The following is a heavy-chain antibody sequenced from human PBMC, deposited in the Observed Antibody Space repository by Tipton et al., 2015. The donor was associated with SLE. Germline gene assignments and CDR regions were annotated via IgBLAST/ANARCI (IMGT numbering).Heavy chain of an antibody. CDR1: GFTFTTYW. V-gene: IGHV3-7*01. D-gene: IGHD5-24*01. J-gene: IGHJ4*02. CDR2: IKQDGSEK. Sequence: SLRLSCAASGFTFTTYWMTWVRQAPGKGLEWVANIKQDGSEKYYVDSVKGRFTISRDNAKNSLYLQMNSLRAEDTAVYYCARDLLDGYLDYWGQGTLVTVSS. CDR3: ARDLLDGYLDY.